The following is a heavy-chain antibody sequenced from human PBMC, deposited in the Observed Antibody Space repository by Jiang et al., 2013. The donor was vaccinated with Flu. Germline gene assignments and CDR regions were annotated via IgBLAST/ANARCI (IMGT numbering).Heavy chain of an antibody. V-gene: IGHV4-34*01. D-gene: IGHD6-13*01. J-gene: IGHJ4*02. Sequence: SRVTISVDTSKNQFSLKLSSVTAADTAVYYCARGGAALALYWGQGTLVTVSS. CDR3: ARGGAALALY.